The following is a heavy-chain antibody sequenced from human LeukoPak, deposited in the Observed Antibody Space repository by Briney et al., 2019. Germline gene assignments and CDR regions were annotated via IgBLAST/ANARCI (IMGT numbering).Heavy chain of an antibody. CDR2: IYYSGST. CDR3: ARDGYDFWSGYYGFDP. D-gene: IGHD3-3*01. CDR1: GGSVSSGSYY. V-gene: IGHV4-61*01. Sequence: SETLSLTCTVSGGSVSSGSYYWSWIRQPPGKGLEWIGYIYYSGSTNYNPSLKSRVTISVDTSKNQFSLKLSSVTAADTAVYCCARDGYDFWSGYYGFDPWGQGTLVTVSS. J-gene: IGHJ5*02.